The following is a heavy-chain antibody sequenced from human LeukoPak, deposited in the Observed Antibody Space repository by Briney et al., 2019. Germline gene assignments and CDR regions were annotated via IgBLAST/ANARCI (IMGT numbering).Heavy chain of an antibody. V-gene: IGHV4-59*01. Sequence: SETLSLTCTVSGGSISNYYWNWIRQPPGQGLEWIGYIYYSGSTNYNPSLKSRVTISVDTSKNQFSLKLSSVTAADTAVYYCARAGARYSSGWYWFDPWGQGTLVTVSS. D-gene: IGHD6-19*01. CDR1: GGSISNYY. CDR3: ARAGARYSSGWYWFDP. J-gene: IGHJ5*02. CDR2: IYYSGST.